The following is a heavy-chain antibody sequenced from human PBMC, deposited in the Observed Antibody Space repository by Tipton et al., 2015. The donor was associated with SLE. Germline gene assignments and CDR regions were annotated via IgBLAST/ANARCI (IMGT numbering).Heavy chain of an antibody. Sequence: TLSLTCTVSGGSISSHYWSWIRQPPGKGLEWIGSIYHSGSTYYNPSLKSRVTISVDTSKNQFSLKLSSVTAADTAMYYCARRGSGWTEAFDIWGQGTMVTVSS. J-gene: IGHJ3*02. CDR1: GGSISSHY. CDR3: ARRGSGWTEAFDI. V-gene: IGHV4-59*08. CDR2: IYHSGST. D-gene: IGHD6-19*01.